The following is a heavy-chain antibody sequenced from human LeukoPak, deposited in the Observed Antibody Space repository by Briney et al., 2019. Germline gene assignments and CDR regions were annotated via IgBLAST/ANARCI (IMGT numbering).Heavy chain of an antibody. V-gene: IGHV4-38-2*01. D-gene: IGHD3-3*01. J-gene: IGHJ2*01. CDR1: GYSISSGYY. Sequence: SETLSLTCAVSGYSISSGYYWGLIRQPPGKGLEWIGSIYHSGSTYYNPSLKSRVTISVDTSKNQFSLKLSSVTAADTAVYYCARHRNDFWSGHTWYFDLWGRGTLVTVSS. CDR3: ARHRNDFWSGHTWYFDL. CDR2: IYHSGST.